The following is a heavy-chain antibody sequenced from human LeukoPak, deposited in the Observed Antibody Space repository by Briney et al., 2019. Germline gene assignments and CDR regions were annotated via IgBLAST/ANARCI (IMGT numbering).Heavy chain of an antibody. CDR2: INHSGST. Sequence: SETLSLTCAVYGGSFSGYCWSWIRQPPGKGLEWIGEINHSGSTNYNPSLKSRVTISVDTSKNQFSLKLSSVTAADTAVYYCASGGSFQSFDYWGQGTLVTVSS. D-gene: IGHD3-10*01. CDR3: ASGGSFQSFDY. CDR1: GGSFSGYC. J-gene: IGHJ4*02. V-gene: IGHV4-34*01.